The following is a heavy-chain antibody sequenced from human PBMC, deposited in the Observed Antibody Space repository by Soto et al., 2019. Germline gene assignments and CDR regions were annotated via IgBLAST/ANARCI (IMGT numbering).Heavy chain of an antibody. CDR2: IVVGSGNT. V-gene: IGHV1-58*01. D-gene: IGHD3-22*01. CDR3: AATYYYDSSGYYNFDY. Sequence: SVKVSCKASGFTFTSSAVQWVRQARGQRLEWIGWIVVGSGNTNYAQKFQERVTITRDMSTSTAYMELSSLRSEDPAVYYCAATYYYDSSGYYNFDYWGQGTLVTVSS. CDR1: GFTFTSSA. J-gene: IGHJ4*02.